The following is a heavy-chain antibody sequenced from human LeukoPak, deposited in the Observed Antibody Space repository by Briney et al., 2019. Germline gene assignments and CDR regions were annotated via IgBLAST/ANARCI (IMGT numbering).Heavy chain of an antibody. J-gene: IGHJ4*02. V-gene: IGHV3-74*01. D-gene: IGHD3-22*01. CDR3: AREDEGDNTDYYDKSGYYYLDY. CDR2: ISSDGTTA. CDR1: GFTFRRYW. Sequence: GSPRLSCAASGFTFRRYWMHWVRQAPGKGLVWVARISSDGTTAAYADSVKGRFTISRDSAKNTLYLQMNSLRAEDTAGYFCAREDEGDNTDYYDKSGYYYLDYGAQGTLVTVSS.